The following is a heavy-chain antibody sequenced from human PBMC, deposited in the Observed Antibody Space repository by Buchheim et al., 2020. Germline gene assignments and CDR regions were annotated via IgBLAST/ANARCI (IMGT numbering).Heavy chain of an antibody. J-gene: IGHJ6*02. Sequence: QVQLVESGGGLVKPGGSLRLSCAASGFTFSDYYMSWIRQAPGKGLEWVSYISSSSSYTNYADSVKGRFTISRDNAKNSLYLQMNSLRAEDTAVYYCARVRALRSQSSGWPRETYYYYGMDVWGQGTT. D-gene: IGHD6-19*01. CDR1: GFTFSDYY. V-gene: IGHV3-11*05. CDR2: ISSSSSYT. CDR3: ARVRALRSQSSGWPRETYYYYGMDV.